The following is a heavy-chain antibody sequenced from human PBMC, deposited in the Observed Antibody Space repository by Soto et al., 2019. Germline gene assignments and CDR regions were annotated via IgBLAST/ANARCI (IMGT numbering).Heavy chain of an antibody. D-gene: IGHD6-19*01. Sequence: QVQLVESGGGVVQPGRSLRLSCAASGFTFSSYGMHWVRQAPGKGLEWVAVIWYDGSNKYYADSVKGRFTISRDNSKNTLYLQMNSLRAEDTAVYYCARVLEYSSGWYFDYWGQGTLVTVSS. J-gene: IGHJ4*02. CDR1: GFTFSSYG. CDR3: ARVLEYSSGWYFDY. CDR2: IWYDGSNK. V-gene: IGHV3-33*01.